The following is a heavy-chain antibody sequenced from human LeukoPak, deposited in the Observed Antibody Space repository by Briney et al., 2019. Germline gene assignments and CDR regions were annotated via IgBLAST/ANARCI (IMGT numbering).Heavy chain of an antibody. J-gene: IGHJ4*02. Sequence: PGGSLRLSCAASGFTFIMFGMNWVRQAAGKGLEWVSYIDARSGIVYYADSVQGRFTISRDDAKDSVFLQMNSLRVDDTAVYYCARHFEGIAAAGPSDYWGQGTLVTVSS. CDR2: IDARSGIV. V-gene: IGHV3-48*01. D-gene: IGHD6-13*01. CDR1: GFTFIMFG. CDR3: ARHFEGIAAAGPSDY.